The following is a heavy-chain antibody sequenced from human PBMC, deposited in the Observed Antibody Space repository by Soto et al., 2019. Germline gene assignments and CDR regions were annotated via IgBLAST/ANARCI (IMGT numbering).Heavy chain of an antibody. D-gene: IGHD6-25*01. J-gene: IGHJ5*02. V-gene: IGHV4-4*07. CDR1: GASMNSYH. Sequence: SETLSLTCTVSGASMNSYHWSWIRQPAGKGLEWIGHIHSSGSTNYNPSLKSRVTMSVDTSKNQFSLRLMSLTAADTAVYYCARDQGVAAAGITWCDPWGQGSLVTASS. CDR3: ARDQGVAAAGITWCDP. CDR2: IHSSGST.